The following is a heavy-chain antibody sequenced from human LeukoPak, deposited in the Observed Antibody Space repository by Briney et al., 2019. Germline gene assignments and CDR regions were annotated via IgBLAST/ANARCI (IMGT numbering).Heavy chain of an antibody. J-gene: IGHJ4*02. CDR2: IFYSGST. V-gene: IGHV4-59*01. CDR1: GGSISSYY. CDR3: ARLSGNYCPDY. Sequence: SETLSLTCTVSGGSISSYYWTWIRQPPGKGLEWIGYIFYSGSTNYNPSLKSRLTISVDTSKNQFSLKLSSVTAADTAVYYCARLSGNYCPDYWGQGTLVTVSS. D-gene: IGHD4-11*01.